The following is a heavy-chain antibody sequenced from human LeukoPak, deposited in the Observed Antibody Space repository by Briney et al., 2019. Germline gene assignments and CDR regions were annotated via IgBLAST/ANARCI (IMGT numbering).Heavy chain of an antibody. D-gene: IGHD3-10*02. V-gene: IGHV4-59*01. J-gene: IGHJ4*02. CDR2: IYYSGST. CDR3: ARLATPMFSTRGRTFDY. Sequence: SETLSLTCTVSGGSISSYYWSWIRQPPGKGLEWIGYIYYSGSTNYNPSLKSRVTISVDTSKNQFSLKLSSVTAADTAVYYCARLATPMFSTRGRTFDYWGQGTLVTVSS. CDR1: GGSISSYY.